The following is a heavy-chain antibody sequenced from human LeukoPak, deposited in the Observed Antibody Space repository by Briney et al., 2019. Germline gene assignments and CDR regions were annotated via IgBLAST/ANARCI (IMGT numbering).Heavy chain of an antibody. Sequence: GASVKVSCKASGYTFTSYSISWLRQAPGQGLEWMGRISVYSGNTKYAQIFQGRVTMTTDTSTSTAYMELRSLRSDDTAVYYCARDSGWNYGDDYWGQGTLVTVSS. V-gene: IGHV1-18*01. CDR3: ARDSGWNYGDDY. D-gene: IGHD1-7*01. CDR1: GYTFTSYS. CDR2: ISVYSGNT. J-gene: IGHJ4*02.